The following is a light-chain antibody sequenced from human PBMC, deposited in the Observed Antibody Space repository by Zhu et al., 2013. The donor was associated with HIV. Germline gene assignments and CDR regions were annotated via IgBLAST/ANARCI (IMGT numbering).Light chain of an antibody. CDR2: STS. CDR3: QQYDTYPWT. V-gene: IGKV1-16*02. J-gene: IGKJ1*01. Sequence: DIQMTQSPSSLSASIGDRVTITCRASQDISNYLAWFQQKPGKAPRPLIYSTSYLQSGVPSKFSGSGSGTYFTLTISSLQPEDFATYYCQQYDTYPWTFAQGTKVEIQ. CDR1: QDISNY.